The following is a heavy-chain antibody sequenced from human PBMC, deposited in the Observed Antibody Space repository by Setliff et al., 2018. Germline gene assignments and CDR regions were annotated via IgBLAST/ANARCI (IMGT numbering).Heavy chain of an antibody. V-gene: IGHV1-18*01. CDR3: SRLVRYCTTTTCQTLSGGEH. D-gene: IGHD2-8*01. CDR2: IAVYTGKT. CDR1: GYTFSESI. J-gene: IGHJ1*01. Sequence: ASVKVSCKASGYTFSESIVSWVRQAPGQGLEWMGWIAVYTGKTYSAQKFQGRLTMTTDTSTDTAFLDLRSLRSDDTAIYYCSRLVRYCTTTTCQTLSGGEHWGPGTLVTVSS.